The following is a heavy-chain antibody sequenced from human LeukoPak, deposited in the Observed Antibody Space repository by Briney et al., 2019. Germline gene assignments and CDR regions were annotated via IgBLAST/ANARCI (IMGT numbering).Heavy chain of an antibody. CDR3: ARHHYCTNGVCPRYYFDY. CDR2: IIPIFGTA. D-gene: IGHD2-8*01. J-gene: IGHJ4*02. V-gene: IGHV1-69*05. CDR1: GGTFSSHA. Sequence: SVKVSCKASGGTFSSHAISWVRQAPGQGLEWMGRIIPIFGTANYAQKFQGRVTITTDESTSTAYMELSSLRSEDTAVYYCARHHYCTNGVCPRYYFDYWGQGTLVTVSS.